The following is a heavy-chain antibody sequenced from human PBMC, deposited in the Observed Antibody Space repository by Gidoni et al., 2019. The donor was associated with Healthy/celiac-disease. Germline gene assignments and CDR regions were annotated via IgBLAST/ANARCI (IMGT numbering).Heavy chain of an antibody. J-gene: IGHJ5*02. D-gene: IGHD4-17*01. Sequence: QVQLQESGPGLVKPSQTLSLTCTVSVGSISSGGYYWSWIRQHPGKGLEWIGYIYYSGSTYYNPSLKSRVTIAVDTSKNQFSLKLSSVTAAETAVYYCARSPGRSGDSLRNPWFDPWGQGTLVTVSS. V-gene: IGHV4-31*03. CDR3: ARSPGRSGDSLRNPWFDP. CDR1: VGSISSGGYY. CDR2: IYYSGST.